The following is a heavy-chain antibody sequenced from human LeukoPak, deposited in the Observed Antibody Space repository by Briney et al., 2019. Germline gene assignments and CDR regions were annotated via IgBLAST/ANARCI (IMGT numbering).Heavy chain of an antibody. V-gene: IGHV4-59*01. J-gene: IGHJ5*02. CDR3: ARVSSGWYRCNWFDP. Sequence: SETLSLTCTVSGGSISSYYWSWIRQPPGKGLEWIGYIYYSGSTNYNPSLKSRVTISVDTSKNQFSLKLSSVTAADTAVYYCARVSSGWYRCNWFDPWGQGTLVTVSS. CDR2: IYYSGST. CDR1: GGSISSYY. D-gene: IGHD6-19*01.